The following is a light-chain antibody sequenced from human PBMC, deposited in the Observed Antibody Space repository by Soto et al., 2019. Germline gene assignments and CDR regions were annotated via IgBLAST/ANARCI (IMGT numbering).Light chain of an antibody. CDR3: QQFNDYPLT. Sequence: DIQLTQSPSFLSASVGDRVTITCRASRAISSYLAWYQQRPGEAPKLLIFAASTLQSGVPSRFCGSGSGTEVTLTISSLQPEDFATYYCQQFNDYPLTFGGGTKVEIK. CDR1: RAISSY. CDR2: AAS. V-gene: IGKV1-9*01. J-gene: IGKJ4*01.